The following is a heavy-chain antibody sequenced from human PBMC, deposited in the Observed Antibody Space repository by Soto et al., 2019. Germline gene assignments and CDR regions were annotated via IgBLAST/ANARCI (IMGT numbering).Heavy chain of an antibody. CDR1: GFIFSNYW. Sequence: EVQLVESGGGLVKPGGSLRLSCAGSGFIFSNYWMHWVRQAPGKGLEWVSRIDHDGPTDYADSVRGRFTVSRDNAENPLYLQMNSLRPEDTAVYYCVRDSHGDYWGQGTLVTVSS. J-gene: IGHJ4*02. CDR3: VRDSHGDY. CDR2: IDHDGPT. V-gene: IGHV3-74*01.